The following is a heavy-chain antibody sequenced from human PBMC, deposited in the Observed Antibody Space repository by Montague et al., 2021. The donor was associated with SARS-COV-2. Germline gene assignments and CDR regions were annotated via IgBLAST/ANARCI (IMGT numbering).Heavy chain of an antibody. CDR1: GGSFSGYY. V-gene: IGHV4-34*01. J-gene: IGHJ6*02. CDR3: ARGRGTALFRRIYFGMDV. CDR2: INHSGST. Sequence: SETLSLTCAVYGGSFSGYYWSWIRQPPGKGLEWIGEINHSGSTNYNPSLKSRVTISVDTSKNQFSLKLSSVTAAVTAVYYCARGRGTALFRRIYFGMDVWGQGTPVTVSS. D-gene: IGHD1-1*01.